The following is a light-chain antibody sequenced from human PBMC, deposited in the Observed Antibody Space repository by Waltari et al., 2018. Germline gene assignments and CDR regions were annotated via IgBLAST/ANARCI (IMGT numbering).Light chain of an antibody. J-gene: IGKJ4*01. CDR2: DAS. CDR1: QSVSSSY. CDR3: QQYGVSTLT. V-gene: IGKV3-20*01. Sequence: EIVLTQSPGTLSLSPGERATLSCRASQSVSSSYLAWYQQQPGQAPRHLTDDASSRAPGIPDRFGGSGYGTDFTLTISRLEPEDFAVYYCQQYGVSTLTFGGGTKVEIK.